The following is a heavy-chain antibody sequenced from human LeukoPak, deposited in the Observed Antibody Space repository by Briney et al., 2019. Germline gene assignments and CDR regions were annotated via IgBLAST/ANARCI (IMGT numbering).Heavy chain of an antibody. Sequence: PSETLSLTCAVHGGSFSGYYWSWIRQPPGKGLEWIGEINHSGSTNYNPSLKSRVTISEDTSKNQFSLKPTSVTAADTAVYYCAGRRFGELFSSWGQGTQVTVSP. CDR3: AGRRFGELFSS. J-gene: IGHJ5*02. CDR2: INHSGST. V-gene: IGHV4-34*01. D-gene: IGHD3-10*01. CDR1: GGSFSGYY.